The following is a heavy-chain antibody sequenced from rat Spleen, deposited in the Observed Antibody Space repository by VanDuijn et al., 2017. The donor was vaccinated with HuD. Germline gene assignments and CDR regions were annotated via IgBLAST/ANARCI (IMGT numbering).Heavy chain of an antibody. CDR3: SCDGYY. CDR1: GFSLTDNS. CDR2: IWDDETT. D-gene: IGHD1-12*03. V-gene: IGHV2-1*01. Sequence: QVQLKESGPGLVQPSQTLSLTCTVSGFSLTDNSVHWVRQPPGKGLAWMGGIWDDETTDYNPALKSRLSINRDTSKSQVFLRMDSLQTEDTAIYFCSCDGYYWGQGVMVTVSS. J-gene: IGHJ2*01.